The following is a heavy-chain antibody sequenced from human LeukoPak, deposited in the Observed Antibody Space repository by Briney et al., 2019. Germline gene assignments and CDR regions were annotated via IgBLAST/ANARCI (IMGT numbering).Heavy chain of an antibody. J-gene: IGHJ3*02. CDR1: GFTFSSYG. CDR3: AVIAVAGFDAFDI. D-gene: IGHD6-19*01. Sequence: GGSLRLSCAASGFTFSSYGMHWVRQAPGKGLEWVAVISYDGSNKYYADSVKGRFTISRDNSKNTLYLQMNSLRAEDTAVYYCAVIAVAGFDAFDIWGQGTMVTVSS. V-gene: IGHV3-30*03. CDR2: ISYDGSNK.